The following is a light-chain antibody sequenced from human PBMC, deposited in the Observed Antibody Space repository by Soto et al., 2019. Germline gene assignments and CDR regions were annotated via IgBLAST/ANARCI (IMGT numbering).Light chain of an antibody. V-gene: IGLV2-8*01. CDR3: NSCTDTTSLI. J-gene: IGLJ2*01. CDR1: SSDVGGYNY. CDR2: EVS. Sequence: QSALTQPPSASGSPGQSVTISCTGTSSDVGGYNYVSWYQQHPGKAPKLMIYEVSKRPSGVPDRFSGSKSDNTASLTVSGLQAEDEADYYCNSCTDTTSLIFGGGTKLTVL.